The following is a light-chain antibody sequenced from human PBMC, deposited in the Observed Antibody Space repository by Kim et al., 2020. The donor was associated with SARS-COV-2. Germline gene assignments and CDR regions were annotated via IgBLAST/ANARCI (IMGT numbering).Light chain of an antibody. CDR1: NIGSNH. CDR3: QVWDSTDYFYVV. J-gene: IGLJ2*01. CDR2: YTT. V-gene: IGLV3-21*01. Sequence: PGATARITCGGENIGSNHVHLYRQQPGQAPVLVIYYTTDRPSGIPDRFSGSHSGTTATLTISRVEAGDEADYYCQVWDSTDYFYVVFGGGTKLTVL.